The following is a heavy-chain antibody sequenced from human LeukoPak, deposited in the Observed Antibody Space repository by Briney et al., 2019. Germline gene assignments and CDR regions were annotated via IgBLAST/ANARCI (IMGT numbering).Heavy chain of an antibody. CDR1: GGSMSNNY. Sequence: SETLSLTCAVSGGSMSNNYWSWIRQPPGKGPEWIGYIFYTGNTNYNPSLKSRVTISVDTSKNQFSLKLISVTAADTAVYYCARMVGGNWLDPWGQGILVTVSS. CDR3: ARMVGGNWLDP. CDR2: IFYTGNT. V-gene: IGHV4-59*08. D-gene: IGHD3-10*01. J-gene: IGHJ5*02.